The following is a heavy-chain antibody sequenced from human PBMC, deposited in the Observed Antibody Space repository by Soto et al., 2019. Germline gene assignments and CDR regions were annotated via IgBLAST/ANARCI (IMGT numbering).Heavy chain of an antibody. CDR3: ARGGVRGVITRTRDYYGMDV. Sequence: SETLSLTCAVSGGSISSGGYSWSWIRQPPGKGLEWIGYIYHSGSTYYNPSLKSRVTISVDRSKNQFSLKLSSVTASDTAMYYCARGGVRGVITRTRDYYGMDVWGQGTTVTVSS. V-gene: IGHV4-30-2*01. J-gene: IGHJ6*02. CDR1: GGSISSGGYS. D-gene: IGHD3-10*01. CDR2: IYHSGST.